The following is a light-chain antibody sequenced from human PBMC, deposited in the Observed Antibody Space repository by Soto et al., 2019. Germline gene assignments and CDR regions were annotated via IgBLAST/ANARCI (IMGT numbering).Light chain of an antibody. Sequence: QSLLTQPASVSGSPGQSITISCNGTSSDVGGYNYVSWYQQHPGKAPKLMIYDVSDRPSGVSNRFSGSKSGNTASLTISGLQAEDEADYYCSSYTSSNTEVFGTGTKVTVL. CDR1: SSDVGGYNY. CDR3: SSYTSSNTEV. J-gene: IGLJ1*01. CDR2: DVS. V-gene: IGLV2-14*01.